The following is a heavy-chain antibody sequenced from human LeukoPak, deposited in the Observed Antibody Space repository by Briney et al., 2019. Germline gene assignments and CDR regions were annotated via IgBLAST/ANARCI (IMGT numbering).Heavy chain of an antibody. J-gene: IGHJ4*02. CDR2: INHSGST. CDR3: ARSRRLRPFDY. D-gene: IGHD4-17*01. CDR1: GVSFSGYY. Sequence: SETLSLICAVYGVSFSGYYWSWIRQPPGKGLEWIGEINHSGSTNYNPSLKSRVTISVDTSKNQFSLKLSSVTAADTAVYYCARSRRLRPFDYWGQGTLVTVSS. V-gene: IGHV4-34*01.